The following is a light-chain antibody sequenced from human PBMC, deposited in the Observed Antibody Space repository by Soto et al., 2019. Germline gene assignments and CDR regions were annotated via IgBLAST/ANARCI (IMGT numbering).Light chain of an antibody. CDR2: GAS. J-gene: IGKJ1*01. CDR1: QSVSSN. CDR3: QQYTNWPWT. Sequence: ETVLTQFPATLSVSPGERATLSCRASQSVSSNFAWYQQKPGQAPRLLIYGASARATGTPDRFSGSGSGTEFTLTIDSLQSEDFAVYYCQQYTNWPWTFGQGTKVDIK. V-gene: IGKV3-15*01.